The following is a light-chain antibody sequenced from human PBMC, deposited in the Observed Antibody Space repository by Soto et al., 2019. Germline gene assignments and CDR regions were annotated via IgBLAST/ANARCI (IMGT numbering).Light chain of an antibody. CDR3: QQCGSSST. Sequence: EIVLTQSPGTLSFSPGERATLSCRASQSIISDSLAWYQQKPGQAPRLLISGASSRATGIPDRFSGSGSGTYFTLTISRLEPEDFAVYYCQQCGSSSTFGQGTRLEIK. CDR1: QSIISDS. CDR2: GAS. J-gene: IGKJ5*01. V-gene: IGKV3-20*01.